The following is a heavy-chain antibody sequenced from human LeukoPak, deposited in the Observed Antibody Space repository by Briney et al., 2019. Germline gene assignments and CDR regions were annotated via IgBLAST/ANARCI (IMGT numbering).Heavy chain of an antibody. Sequence: TGGSLRLSCAASGFTFDDYGMSWVRQAPGKGLEWVSGINWNGGSTSYADSVKGRFTISRDNAKNSLYLQMNSLRAEDTALYYCARGSYYRYYYYYMDVWGKGTTVTVSS. V-gene: IGHV3-20*04. D-gene: IGHD1-26*01. CDR3: ARGSYYRYYYYYMDV. CDR2: INWNGGST. CDR1: GFTFDDYG. J-gene: IGHJ6*03.